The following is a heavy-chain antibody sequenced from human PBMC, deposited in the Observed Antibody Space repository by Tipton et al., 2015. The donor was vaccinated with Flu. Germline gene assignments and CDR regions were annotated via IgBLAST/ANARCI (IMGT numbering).Heavy chain of an antibody. V-gene: IGHV3-7*01. J-gene: IGHJ5*02. CDR3: ARPRTWIGSQLDP. Sequence: SLRLSCAMSGFSFSTYWMNWVRQIPGKGLEWVANINQDGSGKNYVDSVKGRFTISRDNAKNSLYLQMNSLRAEDTAIYYCARPRTWIGSQLDPWGQGTLVIVSS. D-gene: IGHD3-10*01. CDR1: GFSFSTYW. CDR2: INQDGSGK.